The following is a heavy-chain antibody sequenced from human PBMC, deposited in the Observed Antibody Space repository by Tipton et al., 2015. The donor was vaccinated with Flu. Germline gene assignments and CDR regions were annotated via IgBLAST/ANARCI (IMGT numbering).Heavy chain of an antibody. Sequence: GLVKPSETLSLTCSVSGGSVSNNEYWSWIRQSPGKGLEWIGFTRHSGFTNFNPSLKSRVTMSVDTSKNQFSLRLSSVTAADTATYFCARSAGFEPIYCLGYWGPGTLVTVSS. CDR1: GGSVSNNEY. J-gene: IGHJ4*02. CDR3: ARSAGFEPIYCLGY. V-gene: IGHV4-59*02. D-gene: IGHD2-15*01. CDR2: TRHSGFT.